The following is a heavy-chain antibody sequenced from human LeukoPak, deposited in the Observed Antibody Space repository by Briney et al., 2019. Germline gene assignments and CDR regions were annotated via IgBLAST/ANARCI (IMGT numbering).Heavy chain of an antibody. Sequence: ASVKVSCKAPGYTFTSYDINWVRQATGQGLEWMGWMNPNSGNTRNAQKFQGRVTITTKTSISTACMVLSTLRSEDTPLYFCVRGDSSSWYIEGYFQHWGQGTLVTVSS. CDR3: VRGDSSSWYIEGYFQH. D-gene: IGHD6-13*01. CDR1: GYTFTSYD. V-gene: IGHV1-8*03. J-gene: IGHJ1*01. CDR2: MNPNSGNT.